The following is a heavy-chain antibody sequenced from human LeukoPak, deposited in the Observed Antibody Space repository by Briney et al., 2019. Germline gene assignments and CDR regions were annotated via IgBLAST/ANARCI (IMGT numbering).Heavy chain of an antibody. Sequence: GGSLRLSCAASGFTFSSYSMNWVRQAPGKGLEWVSYIYSSSSTIYYADSVKGRFTISRDNAKNSLYLQMNSLRDEDTVVDYCAREPLYGSGIYSFDYWGQGTLVTVSS. V-gene: IGHV3-48*02. CDR2: IYSSSSTI. J-gene: IGHJ4*02. CDR3: AREPLYGSGIYSFDY. CDR1: GFTFSSYS. D-gene: IGHD3-10*01.